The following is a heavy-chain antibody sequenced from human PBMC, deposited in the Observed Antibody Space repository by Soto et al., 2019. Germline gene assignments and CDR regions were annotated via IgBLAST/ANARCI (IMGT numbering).Heavy chain of an antibody. D-gene: IGHD4-17*01. V-gene: IGHV1-18*01. CDR3: ARDTSYGDDGAYYYYYGMDV. CDR1: GYTFTSYG. CDR2: ISAYNGNT. J-gene: IGHJ6*02. Sequence: EASVKVSCKASGYTFTSYGISWVRQAPGQGLEWMGWISAYNGNTNYAQKLQGRVTMTTDTSTSTAYMELRSLRSDDTAVYYCARDTSYGDDGAYYYYYGMDVWGQGTTVTVSS.